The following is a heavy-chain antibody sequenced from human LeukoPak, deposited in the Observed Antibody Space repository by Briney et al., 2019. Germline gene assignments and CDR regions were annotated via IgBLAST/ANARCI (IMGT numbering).Heavy chain of an antibody. Sequence: SETLSLTCTVSGGSISSSSAYWGWIRQPPGKGLECIGSIYYSKNTYYNPSLKSRVTISADTSKKQFSLTLGSVSATDTAVYYCVSPRGFSYGYFDYWGQGTLVTVSS. CDR3: VSPRGFSYGYFDY. J-gene: IGHJ4*02. D-gene: IGHD5-18*01. CDR1: GGSISSSSAY. V-gene: IGHV4-39*01. CDR2: IYYSKNT.